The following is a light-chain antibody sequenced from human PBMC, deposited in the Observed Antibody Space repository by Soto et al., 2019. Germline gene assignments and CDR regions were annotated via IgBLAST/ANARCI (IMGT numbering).Light chain of an antibody. J-gene: IGLJ1*01. V-gene: IGLV2-14*03. CDR1: NSDVGAYNY. Sequence: QSVLTQPASVSGTPGQSITIYCTGTNSDVGAYNYVSWYQQYPGKAPKLIIYDVSNRPSGVSCRFSGSKSGNTASLTISELQDEDEADYYCNSYAGTSYVFGTGTKVTVL. CDR3: NSYAGTSYV. CDR2: DVS.